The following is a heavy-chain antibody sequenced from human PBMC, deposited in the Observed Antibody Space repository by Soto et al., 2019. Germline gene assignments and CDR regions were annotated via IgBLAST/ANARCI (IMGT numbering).Heavy chain of an antibody. D-gene: IGHD2-2*01. Sequence: QITLKESGPTLVKPTQTLTLTYTFSGFSLSTSGVGVGWIRQPPGKALEWLALIYWDDDKRYSPSLKSRLTITKDTSKNQVVLTMTNMDPVDTATYYCAHRPLGYCSSTSCFNWFDPWGQGTLVTVSS. CDR3: AHRPLGYCSSTSCFNWFDP. V-gene: IGHV2-5*02. J-gene: IGHJ5*02. CDR1: GFSLSTSGVG. CDR2: IYWDDDK.